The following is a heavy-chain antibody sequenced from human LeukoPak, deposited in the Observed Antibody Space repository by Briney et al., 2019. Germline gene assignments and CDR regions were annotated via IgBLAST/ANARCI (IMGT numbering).Heavy chain of an antibody. D-gene: IGHD3-3*01. J-gene: IGHJ4*02. Sequence: PSETLSLTCTVSGGSISTYYWSWVRLPPGKGLEWIAYIYFTGRTHYNPSLKSRVTISEDTSKNQFSLRLSSVTPADTAVYYCARGGYDSDFDYWGQGTLVTVSS. V-gene: IGHV4-59*01. CDR1: GGSISTYY. CDR3: ARGGYDSDFDY. CDR2: IYFTGRT.